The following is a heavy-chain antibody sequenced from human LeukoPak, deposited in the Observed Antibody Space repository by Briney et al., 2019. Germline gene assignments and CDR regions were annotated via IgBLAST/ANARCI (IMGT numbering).Heavy chain of an antibody. CDR3: ARSQGGTMSLRHFDL. D-gene: IGHD3-22*01. Sequence: GGSLRLSCAASGFTFSYYGMHWVRQAPGKGLEWVAVIWYDGSNKYYADSVKGRFTISRDNSKNMLYLQMNSLRAEDTAVYYCARSQGGTMSLRHFDLWGRGTLVTVSS. J-gene: IGHJ2*01. V-gene: IGHV3-33*01. CDR1: GFTFSYYG. CDR2: IWYDGSNK.